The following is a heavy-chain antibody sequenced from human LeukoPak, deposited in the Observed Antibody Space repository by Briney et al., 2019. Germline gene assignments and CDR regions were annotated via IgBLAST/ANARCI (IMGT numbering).Heavy chain of an antibody. CDR2: ISSDGSYT. D-gene: IGHD2-21*01. Sequence: PGGSLRLSCSASGFTFSSYAMHWVRQAPGKGLVWVSYISSDGSYTSYADSVKGRITISRDSAKNTLYLQMNSLRAEDTAVYYCVRDGERSFDIWGQGTMVTVSS. V-gene: IGHV3-74*01. CDR3: VRDGERSFDI. J-gene: IGHJ3*02. CDR1: GFTFSSYA.